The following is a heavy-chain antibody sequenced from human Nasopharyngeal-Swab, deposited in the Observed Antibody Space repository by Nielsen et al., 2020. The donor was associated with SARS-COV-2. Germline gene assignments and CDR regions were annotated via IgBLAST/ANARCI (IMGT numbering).Heavy chain of an antibody. CDR2: IIPILGIA. Sequence: VKVSCRASGGTFSSYAISWVRQAPGQGLEWMGRIIPILGIANYAQKFQGRVTITADKSTSTAYMELSSLRSEDTAVYYCARDSQPSGDILTGQIHWGQGTLVTVSS. V-gene: IGHV1-69*04. CDR3: ARDSQPSGDILTGQIH. D-gene: IGHD3-9*01. CDR1: GGTFSSYA. J-gene: IGHJ4*02.